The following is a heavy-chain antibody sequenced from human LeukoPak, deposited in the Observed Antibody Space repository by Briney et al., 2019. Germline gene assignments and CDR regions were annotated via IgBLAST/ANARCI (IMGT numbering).Heavy chain of an antibody. J-gene: IGHJ4*02. CDR3: ARENWYYDH. CDR1: GSIFNVYY. V-gene: IGHV1-2*02. CDR2: ISPDGGVT. Sequence: ASVKVSCKSYGSIFNVYYMHWVRQVPGQGLEWMGWISPDGGVTNYAQKFQGRVTLTRDSATTTDYMELSRLISDDTAVYYCARENWYYDHWGQGTLVTVSS.